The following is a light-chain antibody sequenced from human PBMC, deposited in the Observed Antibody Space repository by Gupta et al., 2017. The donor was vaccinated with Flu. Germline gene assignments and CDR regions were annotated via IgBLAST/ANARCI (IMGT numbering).Light chain of an antibody. CDR1: SSNIGTNT. V-gene: IGLV1-44*01. CDR3: AAWDDSLKGLI. Sequence: RVTISCSGSSSNIGTNTVNWYQQLPGTAPKLLIYSDYKRPSGVPARFSGSKSGTSASLAISGLQSEDEADYYCAAWDDSLKGLIFGSGTEVTVL. J-gene: IGLJ1*01. CDR2: SDY.